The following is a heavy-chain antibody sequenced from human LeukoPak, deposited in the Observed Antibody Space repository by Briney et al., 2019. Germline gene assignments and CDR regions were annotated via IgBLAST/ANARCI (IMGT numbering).Heavy chain of an antibody. CDR3: ASTYGGNGKFDY. CDR1: GFTFDDYA. V-gene: IGHV3-30-3*01. CDR2: ISYDGSNK. J-gene: IGHJ4*02. Sequence: GRSLRLSCAASGFTFDDYAMHWVRQAPGKGLEWVAVISYDGSNKYYADSVKGRFTISRDNSKNTLYLQMNSLRAEDTAVYYCASTYGGNGKFDYWGQGTLVTVSS. D-gene: IGHD4-23*01.